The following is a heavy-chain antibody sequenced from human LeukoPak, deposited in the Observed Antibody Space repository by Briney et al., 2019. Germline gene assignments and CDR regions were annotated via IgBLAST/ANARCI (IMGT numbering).Heavy chain of an antibody. Sequence: SETLSLTCTVSGGSISSYYWSWIRQPPGKGLEWIGYIYSSGSTNYNPSLKRQVTISVDTSKNQFSLKLSSVTAADTAVYYCARLGGSRGRDGYNYDYYYYMDVWGKGTTVTVSS. CDR2: IYSSGST. V-gene: IGHV4-4*09. J-gene: IGHJ6*03. CDR1: GGSISSYY. D-gene: IGHD5-24*01. CDR3: ARLGGSRGRDGYNYDYYYYMDV.